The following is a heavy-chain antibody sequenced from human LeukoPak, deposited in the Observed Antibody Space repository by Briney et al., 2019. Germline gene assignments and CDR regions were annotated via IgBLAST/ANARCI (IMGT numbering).Heavy chain of an antibody. V-gene: IGHV3-53*01. CDR3: ARDRGAVAGTRGWFDP. Sequence: GGSLRLSCAASGFTVSSNYMSWVRQAPGKGLEWVSVTYSGGSTYYADSVKGRFTISRDNSKNTLYLQMNSLRAEDTAVYYCARDRGAVAGTRGWFDPWGQGALVTVSS. J-gene: IGHJ5*02. CDR1: GFTVSSNY. D-gene: IGHD6-19*01. CDR2: TYSGGST.